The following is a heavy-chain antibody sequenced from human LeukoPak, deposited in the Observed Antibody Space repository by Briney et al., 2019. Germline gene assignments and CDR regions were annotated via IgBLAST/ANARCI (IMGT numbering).Heavy chain of an antibody. V-gene: IGHV1-69*04. CDR2: IIPILGIA. J-gene: IGHJ4*02. Sequence: ASVKVSCKASGGTFSSYAISWVRQAPGQGLEWMGRIIPILGIANYAQKFQGRVTITADKSTSTAYMELSSLRSEDAAVYYCARDGYNYFDYWGQGTLVTVSS. CDR1: GGTFSSYA. CDR3: ARDGYNYFDY. D-gene: IGHD5-24*01.